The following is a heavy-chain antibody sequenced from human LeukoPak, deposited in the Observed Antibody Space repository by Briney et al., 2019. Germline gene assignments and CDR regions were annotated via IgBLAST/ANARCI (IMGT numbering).Heavy chain of an antibody. V-gene: IGHV3-30-3*01. CDR1: GFTFSNNA. CDR3: GRDPDRLLVFGLDV. D-gene: IGHD3-3*01. CDR2: ISQDGTSK. Sequence: PGGSLRLSCAASGFTFSNNAMTWVRQTPGKGLEWMAVISQDGTSKNYADSVKGRFSISRDNSKDMVSLQMDSLTPADSAIYFCGRDPDRLLVFGLDVWGQGTTVIVSS. J-gene: IGHJ6*02.